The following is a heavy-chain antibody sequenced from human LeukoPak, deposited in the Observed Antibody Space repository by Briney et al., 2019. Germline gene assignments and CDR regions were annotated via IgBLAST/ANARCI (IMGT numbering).Heavy chain of an antibody. V-gene: IGHV4-39*01. CDR1: GGSISSSSYY. CDR3: ASSPLLWFGESQYYFDY. J-gene: IGHJ4*02. Sequence: SETLSLTCTVSGGSISSSSYYWGWIRQPPGKGLEWIGCIYYSGSTYYNPSLKSRVTISVGTSKNQFSLKLSSVTAADTAVYYCASSPLLWFGESQYYFDYWGQGTLVTVSS. D-gene: IGHD3-10*01. CDR2: IYYSGST.